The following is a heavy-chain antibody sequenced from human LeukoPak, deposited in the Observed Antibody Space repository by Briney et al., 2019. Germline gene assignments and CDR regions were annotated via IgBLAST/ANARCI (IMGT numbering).Heavy chain of an antibody. V-gene: IGHV3-30*18. J-gene: IGHJ4*02. CDR1: GFTFSSYG. D-gene: IGHD6-6*01. CDR2: ISYDGSNK. CDR3: AKPIPPFHSSSPVGGPSDY. Sequence: GGSLRLSCAASGFTFSSYGMHWVRQAPGKGLEWVAVISYDGSNKYYADSVKGRFTISRDNSKNTLYLQMNSLRAEDTAVYYCAKPIPPFHSSSPVGGPSDYWGQGTLVTVSS.